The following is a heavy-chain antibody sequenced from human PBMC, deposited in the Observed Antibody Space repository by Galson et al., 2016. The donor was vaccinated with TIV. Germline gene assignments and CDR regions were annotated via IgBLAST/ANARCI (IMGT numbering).Heavy chain of an antibody. V-gene: IGHV3-23*01. D-gene: IGHD3-10*01. J-gene: IGHJ6*02. CDR2: ISGGGGST. CDR1: GITFSSYA. Sequence: SLRLSCAASGITFSSYAMSWVRQAPGKGLEWVSAISGGGGSTYYADSVKGRFTISRDNSKSTLYLQLDSLRVEDTAVYYCAKVPSSGFSYYYGWDVWGQGTTVTVSS. CDR3: AKVPSSGFSYYYGWDV.